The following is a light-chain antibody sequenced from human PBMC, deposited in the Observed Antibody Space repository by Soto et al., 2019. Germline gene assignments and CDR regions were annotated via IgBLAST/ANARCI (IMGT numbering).Light chain of an antibody. CDR3: QQFKSGTWT. J-gene: IGKJ1*01. CDR1: QSVGRF. V-gene: IGKV1-39*01. Sequence: DIQMTQSPSSLSASVGDRVTITCRASQSVGRFLNWYQQKPGKAPTVLINVASTLRSGVPSRFSGSGSGTDFNLTINGLQPDDFATYFCQQFKSGTWTFGQGTKVDIK. CDR2: VAS.